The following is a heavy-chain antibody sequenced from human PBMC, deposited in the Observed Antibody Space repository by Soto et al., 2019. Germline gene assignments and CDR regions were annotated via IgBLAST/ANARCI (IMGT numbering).Heavy chain of an antibody. CDR2: IYYSGST. V-gene: IGHV4-30-4*01. D-gene: IGHD6-13*01. Sequence: SETLSLTCTVSGGSISSGDYYWSWIRQPPGKGLEWIGYIYYSGSTYYNPSLKSRVTISVDTSKNQFSLKLSSVTAADTAVYYCAREGGPRIAAAGWGQGTLVTVS. CDR3: AREGGPRIAAAG. CDR1: GGSISSGDYY. J-gene: IGHJ4*02.